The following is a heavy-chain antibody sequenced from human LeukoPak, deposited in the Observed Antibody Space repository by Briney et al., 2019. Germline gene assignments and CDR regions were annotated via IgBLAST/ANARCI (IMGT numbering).Heavy chain of an antibody. CDR1: GFTVSSNY. CDR3: ARYSGSSPYDY. J-gene: IGHJ4*02. CDR2: IYSGSST. Sequence: GGSLRLSCAASGFTVSSNYMSWVRQAPGKGLEWVSVIYSGSSTYYADSVKGRFTISRDNSKNTLYLQMNSLRAEDTAVYYCARYSGSSPYDYWGQGTLVTVSS. D-gene: IGHD1-26*01. V-gene: IGHV3-53*01.